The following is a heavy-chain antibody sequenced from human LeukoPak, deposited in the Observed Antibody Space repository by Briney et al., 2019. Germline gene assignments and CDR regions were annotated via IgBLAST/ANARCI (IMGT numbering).Heavy chain of an antibody. CDR3: AKELEWFGELLFAFDI. CDR1: GFTFSSYA. V-gene: IGHV3-23*01. J-gene: IGHJ3*02. Sequence: PGGSLRLSCAASGFTFSSYAMSWVRQAPGKGLEWFSAISGSGGSTYYADSVKGRFTISRDNSKNTLYLQMNSLRAEDTAVYYCAKELEWFGELLFAFDIWGQGTMVTVSS. CDR2: ISGSGGST. D-gene: IGHD3-10*01.